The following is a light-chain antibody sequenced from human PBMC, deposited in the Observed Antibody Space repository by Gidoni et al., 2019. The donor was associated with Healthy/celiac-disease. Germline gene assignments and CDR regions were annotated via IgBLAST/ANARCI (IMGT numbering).Light chain of an antibody. CDR2: AAS. J-gene: IGKJ2*02. CDR1: QSISSY. Sequence: DIQMTQSPSSLSASVGDRVTITCRASQSISSYLNWYQQKPGKAPKLLIYAASSLQSGVPSRFSGSGSGTDFTLTISSLQPEDFATYYCQQSYSTPPWTFGQXTKLGIK. CDR3: QQSYSTPPWT. V-gene: IGKV1-39*01.